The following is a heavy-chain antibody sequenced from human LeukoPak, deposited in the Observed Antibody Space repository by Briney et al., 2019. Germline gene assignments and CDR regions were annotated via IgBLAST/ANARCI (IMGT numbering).Heavy chain of an antibody. Sequence: SETLCLTCAVYGGSFSDYYWSWIRQPPGKGLEWIEEINHSGSTNYNPSLKSRVTISVDTSKNQFSLKLSSVTAADTAVYYCARGWGFRITGTRRYFEYWGQGTLVTASS. J-gene: IGHJ4*02. D-gene: IGHD1-20*01. CDR3: ARGWGFRITGTRRYFEY. CDR1: GGSFSDYY. CDR2: INHSGST. V-gene: IGHV4-34*01.